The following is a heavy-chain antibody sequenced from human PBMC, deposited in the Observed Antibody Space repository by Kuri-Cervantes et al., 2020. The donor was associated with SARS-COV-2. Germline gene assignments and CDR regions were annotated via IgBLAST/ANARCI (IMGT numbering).Heavy chain of an antibody. J-gene: IGHJ5*02. CDR2: FDPEDGET. V-gene: IGHV1-24*01. CDR1: GYTLIELS. CDR3: ATGPPVDTATWFDP. Sequence: ASVKVSCKVSGYTLIELSMHWVRQAPGKGLEWMGGFDPEDGETIYAQKFQGRVTMTEDTSTDTAYMELSSLRSEDTAVYYCATGPPVDTATWFDPWGQGTLVTVSS. D-gene: IGHD5-18*01.